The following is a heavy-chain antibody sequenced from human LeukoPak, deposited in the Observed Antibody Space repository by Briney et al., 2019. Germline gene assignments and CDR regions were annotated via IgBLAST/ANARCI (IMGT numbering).Heavy chain of an antibody. Sequence: ASVKVSCKASGYIFTGYLMHWMRQAPGQGLEWMGRINPNSGGTNYAQKFQGVVTLTRDASISTAYMELSSLRSDDTAVYYCARGRGSEVVSYVDYWGQGTLVTDSS. V-gene: IGHV1-2*02. J-gene: IGHJ4*02. CDR2: INPNSGGT. CDR3: ARGRGSEVVSYVDY. CDR1: GYIFTGYL. D-gene: IGHD3-22*01.